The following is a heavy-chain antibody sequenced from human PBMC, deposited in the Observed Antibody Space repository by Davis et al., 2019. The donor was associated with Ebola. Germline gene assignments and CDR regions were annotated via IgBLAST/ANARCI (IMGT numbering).Heavy chain of an antibody. CDR3: ARDGGLFLMDPWFGELKDRYYYGMDV. J-gene: IGHJ6*04. Sequence: ASVKVSCKASGYTFTGYYMHWVRQAPGQGLEWMGRINPNSGGTNYAQKFQGRVTMTRDTSISTAYMELSRLRSDDTAVYYCARDGGLFLMDPWFGELKDRYYYGMDVWGKGTTVTVSS. D-gene: IGHD3-10*01. V-gene: IGHV1-2*06. CDR2: INPNSGGT. CDR1: GYTFTGYY.